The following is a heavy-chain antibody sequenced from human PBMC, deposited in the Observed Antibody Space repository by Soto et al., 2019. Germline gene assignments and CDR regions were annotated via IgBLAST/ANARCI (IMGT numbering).Heavy chain of an antibody. CDR1: GFTFSSYG. D-gene: IGHD1-1*01. CDR2: IWYDGSNK. J-gene: IGHJ6*03. V-gene: IGHV3-33*01. CDR3: ARWLLEPRIGYYMDV. Sequence: GGSLRLSCAASGFTFSSYGMHWVRQAPGKGLEWVAVIWYDGSNKYYADSVKGRFTISRDNSKNTLYLQMNSLRAEDTAVYYCARWLLEPRIGYYMDVWGKGTTVTVSS.